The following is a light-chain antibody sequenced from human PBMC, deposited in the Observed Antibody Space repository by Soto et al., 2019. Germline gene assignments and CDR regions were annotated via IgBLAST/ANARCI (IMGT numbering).Light chain of an antibody. CDR2: DAS. Sequence: EIFLTHSPATLSLSPKEGATLSCRASQTISIYLAWYQQKPGQAPRLLIFDASNRATGIPARFSGSGSGTDFTLTISSLEPEDFAVYYCQHRSNWPITFGQGTRLEIK. J-gene: IGKJ5*01. CDR1: QTISIY. CDR3: QHRSNWPIT. V-gene: IGKV3-11*01.